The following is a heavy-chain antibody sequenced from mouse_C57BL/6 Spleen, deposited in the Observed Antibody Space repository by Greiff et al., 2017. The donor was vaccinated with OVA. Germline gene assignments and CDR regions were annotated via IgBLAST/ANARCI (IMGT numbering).Heavy chain of an antibody. V-gene: IGHV5-15*01. CDR3: ARQGSSSYWYFDV. J-gene: IGHJ1*03. CDR2: ISNLAYSI. Sequence: EVQLVESGGGLVQPGGSLKLSCAASGFTFSDYGMAWVRQAPRKGPEWVAFISNLAYSIYYADTVTGRFTISRENAKNTLYLEMSSLRSEDTAMYYCARQGSSSYWYFDVWGTGTTVTVSS. CDR1: GFTFSDYG. D-gene: IGHD1-1*01.